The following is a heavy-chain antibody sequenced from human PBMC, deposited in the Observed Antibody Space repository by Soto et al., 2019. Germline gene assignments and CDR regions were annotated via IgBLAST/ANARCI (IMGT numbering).Heavy chain of an antibody. D-gene: IGHD3-22*01. CDR2: ISYDGSNK. J-gene: IGHJ6*02. CDR3: ATRWRDLSQIETYYYDSSGYYGGNGMDV. V-gene: IGHV3-30*03. CDR1: GFTFSSYG. Sequence: GGSLRLSCAASGFTFSSYGMHWVRQAPGKGLEWVAVISYDGSNKYYADSVKGRFTISRDNSKNTLYLQMNSLRAEDTAVYYCATRWRDLSQIETYYYDSSGYYGGNGMDVWGQGTTVTVSS.